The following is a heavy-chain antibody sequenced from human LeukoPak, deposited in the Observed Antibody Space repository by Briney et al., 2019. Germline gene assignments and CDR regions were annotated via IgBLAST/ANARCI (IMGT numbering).Heavy chain of an antibody. J-gene: IGHJ4*02. CDR3: ARDAGDDYYGSGSYYNTFDY. CDR1: GYTFTSYG. CDR2: ISAYNGNT. D-gene: IGHD3-10*01. V-gene: IGHV1-18*01. Sequence: GASVKVSCKASGYTFTSYGISWVRQAPGQGLEWMRWISAYNGNTNYAQKLQGRVTMTTDTSTSTAYMELRSLRSDDTAVYYCARDAGDDYYGSGSYYNTFDYWGQGTLVTVSS.